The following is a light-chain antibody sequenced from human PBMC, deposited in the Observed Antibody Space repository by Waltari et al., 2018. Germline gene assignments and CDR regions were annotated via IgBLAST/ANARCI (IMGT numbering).Light chain of an antibody. V-gene: IGKV3-11*01. CDR2: DAS. J-gene: IGKJ4*01. CDR3: QQLNSYPPT. Sequence: EIVLTQSPATLSLSPGERATLSCRASQSVSSSLAWYQQKGGQAPRLLIYDASNRAAGIPARFSGSGSGTDFTLTISSLQPEDFATYYCQQLNSYPPTFGGGTKVEIK. CDR1: QSVSSS.